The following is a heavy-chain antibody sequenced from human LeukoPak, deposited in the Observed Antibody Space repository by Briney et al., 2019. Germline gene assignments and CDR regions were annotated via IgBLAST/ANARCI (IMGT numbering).Heavy chain of an antibody. CDR3: ARGLRQLVRSWHY. CDR2: INHRGST. J-gene: IGHJ4*02. Sequence: SETLSLTCAVYGGSFSGYYWSWIRQPPEKGLEWIGEINHRGSTNYNPSLKSRVTISVDTSKNQFSLELSSVTAADTAVYYCARGLRQLVRSWHYWGQGTLVTVSS. CDR1: GGSFSGYY. D-gene: IGHD6-6*01. V-gene: IGHV4-34*01.